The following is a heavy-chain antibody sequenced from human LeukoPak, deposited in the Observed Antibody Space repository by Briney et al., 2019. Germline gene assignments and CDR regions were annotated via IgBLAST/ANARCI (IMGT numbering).Heavy chain of an antibody. D-gene: IGHD2-15*01. CDR3: ARSLVTVYCSGGSCYFDY. V-gene: IGHV1-69*01. CDR2: IIPIFGTA. Sequence: SVKVSCKASGGTFSSYAISWVRQAPGQGLGWMGGIIPIFGTANYAQKFQGRVTITADESTSTAYMELSSLRSEDTAVYYCARSLVTVYCSGGSCYFDYWGQGTLVTVSS. CDR1: GGTFSSYA. J-gene: IGHJ4*02.